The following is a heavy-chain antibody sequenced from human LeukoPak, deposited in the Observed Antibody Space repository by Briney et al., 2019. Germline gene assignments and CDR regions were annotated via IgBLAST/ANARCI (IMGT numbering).Heavy chain of an antibody. CDR2: ISSSSSTI. J-gene: IGHJ6*03. Sequence: GGSLRLSCAASGFTFSSYSINWVRQAPGKGLEWVSYISSSSSTIYYADSVKGRFTISRDNAKNSLYLQMNSLRAEDTAVYYCARDSGYGDMDVWGKGTTVTVSS. V-gene: IGHV3-48*01. CDR1: GFTFSSYS. CDR3: ARDSGYGDMDV. D-gene: IGHD5-12*01.